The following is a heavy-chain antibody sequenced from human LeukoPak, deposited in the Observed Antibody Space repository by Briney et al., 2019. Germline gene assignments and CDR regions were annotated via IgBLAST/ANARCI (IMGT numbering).Heavy chain of an antibody. CDR2: MNPNSGNT. V-gene: IGHV1-8*01. Sequence: GASVKVSCKASGYTFTSYDINWVRQATGQGLEWMGWMNPNSGNTGYAQKFQGRVTMTRNTSISTAYMELSSLRSEDTAVYYCARSAAKRRGYSSQPVDYWGQGTLVTVSS. D-gene: IGHD5-12*01. J-gene: IGHJ4*02. CDR1: GYTFTSYD. CDR3: ARSAAKRRGYSSQPVDY.